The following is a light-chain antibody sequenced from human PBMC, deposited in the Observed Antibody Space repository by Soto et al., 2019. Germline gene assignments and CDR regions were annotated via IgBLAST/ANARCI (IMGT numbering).Light chain of an antibody. V-gene: IGKV3D-15*01. J-gene: IGKJ5*01. CDR2: GAS. CDR3: QQYNNWPPIT. CDR1: QSVSSN. Sequence: EIMMTKSPATLSVSPGERATLSCRASQSVSSNLAWYQQKPGQAPRLLIYGASSRAPGIPDRFSGSGSGTDFTLTISSLQSEDFAVYYCQQYNNWPPITFGQGTRLEI.